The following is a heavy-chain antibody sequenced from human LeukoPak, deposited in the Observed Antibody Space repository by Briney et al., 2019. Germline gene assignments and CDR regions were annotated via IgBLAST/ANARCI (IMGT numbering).Heavy chain of an antibody. CDR2: ISSSSSTI. V-gene: IGHV3-48*01. J-gene: IGHJ5*02. CDR1: GFTFSSYS. Sequence: PGGSLRLSCAASGFTFSSYSMNRVRQAPGKGLEWVSYISSSSSTIYYADSVKGRFTISRDNAKNSLYLQMNSLRAEDTAVYYCARKGRDGFPNWFDPWGQGTLVTVSS. D-gene: IGHD5-24*01. CDR3: ARKGRDGFPNWFDP.